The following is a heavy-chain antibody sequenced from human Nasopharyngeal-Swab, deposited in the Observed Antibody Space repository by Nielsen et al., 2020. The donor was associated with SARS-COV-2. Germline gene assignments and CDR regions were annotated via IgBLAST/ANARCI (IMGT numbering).Heavy chain of an antibody. V-gene: IGHV1-18*01. Sequence: VSVKVSCKASGYTFTSYGISWVRQAPGQGLEWMGWISAYNGNTNYAQKLQGRVTMTTDTSTSTAYMELRSLRSDDTAVYYCARDVESDSSGYYYYYGMDVWGQGTTVTVSS. CDR1: GYTFTSYG. D-gene: IGHD3-22*01. CDR3: ARDVESDSSGYYYYYGMDV. CDR2: ISAYNGNT. J-gene: IGHJ6*02.